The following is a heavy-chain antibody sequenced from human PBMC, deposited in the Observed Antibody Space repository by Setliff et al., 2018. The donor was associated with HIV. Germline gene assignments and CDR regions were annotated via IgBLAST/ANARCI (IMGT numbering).Heavy chain of an antibody. D-gene: IGHD3-10*01. CDR2: IYHSGSA. CDR3: ARGVRGSGTNMVRGLLYDYSFHYMDV. Sequence: TSETLSLTCVVYAGSFSGYSWTWIRQPPGKGLEWIGEIYHSGSANRNPSLMGRVTMSVDTAKNQFSLELSSVTAADTAVYFCARGVRGSGTNMVRGLLYDYSFHYMDVWGIGTTVTVSS. CDR1: AGSFSGYS. V-gene: IGHV4-34*01. J-gene: IGHJ6*03.